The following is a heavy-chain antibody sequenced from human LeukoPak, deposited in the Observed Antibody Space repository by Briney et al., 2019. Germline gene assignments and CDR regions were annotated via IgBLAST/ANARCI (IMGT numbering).Heavy chain of an antibody. V-gene: IGHV3-23*01. CDR1: GFTFSTYG. CDR3: AKMLINTGWSTDY. CDR2: VSRSGDST. D-gene: IGHD6-19*01. J-gene: IGHJ4*02. Sequence: GRSLRLSCAASGFTFSTYGMHWVRQAPGKGLEWVSAVSRSGDSTYYTDSVQGRFTISRDNSKNTLYLQMHSLRAEDTAVYYCAKMLINTGWSTDYWGQGTLVTVSS.